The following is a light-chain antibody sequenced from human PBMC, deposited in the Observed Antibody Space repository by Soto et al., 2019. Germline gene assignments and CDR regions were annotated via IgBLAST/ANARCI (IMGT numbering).Light chain of an antibody. Sequence: QSVLTQPASVSGSPGQSITISCSGTSSDAGAHNLVSWYQQHPGRAPKLMIYAVSNRPSGVSNRFSGSKSGNTASLTISGLQAEDEADYYCCSLTTRDSHVFGTGTKSPS. J-gene: IGLJ1*01. V-gene: IGLV2-14*01. CDR2: AVS. CDR1: SSDAGAHNL. CDR3: CSLTTRDSHV.